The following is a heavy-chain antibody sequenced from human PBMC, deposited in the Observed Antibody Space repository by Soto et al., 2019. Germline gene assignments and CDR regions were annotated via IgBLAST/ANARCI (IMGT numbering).Heavy chain of an antibody. CDR3: ARYGIGGTVFYGYFDY. J-gene: IGHJ4*02. CDR2: IWYDGSNK. Sequence: PGGSLRLSCAASGFTFSSYGMHWVRQAPGKGLEWVAVIWYDGSNKYYADSVKGRFTISRDNSKNMLYLQMNSLRVEDTAVYYCARYGIGGTVFYGYFDYWGQGTLVTVSS. CDR1: GFTFSSYG. V-gene: IGHV3-33*01. D-gene: IGHD1-1*01.